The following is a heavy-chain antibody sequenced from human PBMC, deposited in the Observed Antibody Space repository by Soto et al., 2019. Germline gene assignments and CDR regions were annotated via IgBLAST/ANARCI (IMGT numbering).Heavy chain of an antibody. D-gene: IGHD3-10*01. V-gene: IGHV4-59*01. CDR1: GGSISSYY. CDR2: IYYSGST. CDR3: ARAGHYYGSGSYYRSYYYYGMDV. J-gene: IGHJ6*02. Sequence: SETLSLTCTVSGGSISSYYWSWIRQPPGKGLEWIGYIYYSGSTNYNPSLKSRVTISVDTSKNQFSLKLSSVTAADTAVYYCARAGHYYGSGSYYRSYYYYGMDVWGQGTTVTVSS.